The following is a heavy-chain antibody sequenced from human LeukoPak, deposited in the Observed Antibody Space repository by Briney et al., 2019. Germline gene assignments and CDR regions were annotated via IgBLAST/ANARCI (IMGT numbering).Heavy chain of an antibody. J-gene: IGHJ1*01. Sequence: PGGSLRLSCAASGFTFSSYAMSWVRQAPGKGLEWVSAISGSGGSTYYADSVKGRFTISRDNSKNTLYLQMNSLRAEDTAVYYCAKQGAYCGGDCYSEYFQHWGQGTLVTVSS. V-gene: IGHV3-23*01. D-gene: IGHD2-21*02. CDR3: AKQGAYCGGDCYSEYFQH. CDR1: GFTFSSYA. CDR2: ISGSGGST.